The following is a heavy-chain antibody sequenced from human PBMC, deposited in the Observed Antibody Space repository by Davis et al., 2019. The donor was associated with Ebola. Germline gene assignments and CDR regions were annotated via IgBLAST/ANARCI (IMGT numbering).Heavy chain of an antibody. D-gene: IGHD3-9*01. CDR2: IKQDGSEK. CDR3: ARASGVRYFDWLIDYGMDV. CDR1: GFTFSSYW. J-gene: IGHJ6*02. V-gene: IGHV3-7*03. Sequence: GGSLRLSCAASGFTFSSYWMSWVRQAPGKGLEWVANIKQDGSEKYYVDSVKGRFTISRDNAKNSLYLQMNSLRAEDTAVYYCARASGVRYFDWLIDYGMDVWGQGTTVVVSS.